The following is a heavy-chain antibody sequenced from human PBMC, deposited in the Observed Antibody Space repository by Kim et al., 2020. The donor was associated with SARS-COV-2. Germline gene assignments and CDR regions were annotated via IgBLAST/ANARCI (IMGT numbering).Heavy chain of an antibody. CDR3: ARDVRVLLRYFDLPGYGMDV. Sequence: ASVKVSCKASGYTFTSYYMHWVRQAPGQGLEWMGIINPSGGSTSYAQKFQGRVTMNRDTSTSTVYMGLSSLRSEDTDVYYCARDVRVLLRYFDLPGYGMDVWGQGTTVTVSS. CDR1: GYTFTSYY. D-gene: IGHD3-9*01. V-gene: IGHV1-46*01. CDR2: INPSGGST. J-gene: IGHJ6*02.